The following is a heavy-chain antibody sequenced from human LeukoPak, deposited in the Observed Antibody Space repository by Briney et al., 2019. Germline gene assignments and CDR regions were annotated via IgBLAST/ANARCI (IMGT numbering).Heavy chain of an antibody. D-gene: IGHD5-12*01. J-gene: IGHJ4*02. V-gene: IGHV3-30*18. Sequence: GGSLRLSCAASGFTFSDYYLHWVRQAPGKGLEWVALISHDVWIQYHGNSARGRFTISRDNSETTRYLQMSSLRPEDTAVYYRAKGGEQRTLRRGMDYWGQGTLVTVSS. CDR2: ISHDVWIQ. CDR1: GFTFSDYY. CDR3: AKGGEQRTLRRGMDY.